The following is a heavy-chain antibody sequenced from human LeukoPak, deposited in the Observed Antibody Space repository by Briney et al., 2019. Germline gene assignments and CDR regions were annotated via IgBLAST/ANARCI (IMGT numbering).Heavy chain of an antibody. D-gene: IGHD1-14*01. Sequence: ETLSLTCTVSGGSISSSSYYWGWIRQPPGKGLEWIGSIYYSGSTYYNPSLKSRVTISVDTSKNQFSLKLSSVTAADTAVYYCARDRNRITEGWGRGTLVTVSS. CDR2: IYYSGST. CDR1: GGSISSSSYY. CDR3: ARDRNRITEG. V-gene: IGHV4-39*07. J-gene: IGHJ4*02.